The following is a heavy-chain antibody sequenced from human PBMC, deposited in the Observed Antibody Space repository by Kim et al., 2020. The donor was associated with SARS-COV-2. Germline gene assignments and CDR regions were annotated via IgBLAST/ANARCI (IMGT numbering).Heavy chain of an antibody. CDR2: IYTSGST. J-gene: IGHJ6*02. CDR1: GGSISSGSYY. V-gene: IGHV4-61*02. Sequence: SETLSLTCTVSGGSISSGSYYWSWIRQPAGKGLEWIGRIYTSGSTNYNPSLKSRVTISVDTSKNQFSLKLSSVTAADTAVYYCASQGPPTYYYDSSGYYKFYYGMDVWGQGTTVTVSS. D-gene: IGHD3-22*01. CDR3: ASQGPPTYYYDSSGYYKFYYGMDV.